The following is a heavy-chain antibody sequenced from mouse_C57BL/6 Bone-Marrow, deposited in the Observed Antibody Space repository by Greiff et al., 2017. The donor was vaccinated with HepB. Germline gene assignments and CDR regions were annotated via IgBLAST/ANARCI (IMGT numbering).Heavy chain of an antibody. V-gene: IGHV1-75*01. Sequence: QVQLQQSGPELVKPGASVKISCKASGYTFTDYYINWVKQRPGQGLEWIGWIFPGSGSTYYNEKFKGKATLTVDKSSITAYMLLSSLTSEDSAVYFCARNWVTTDGGAMDYWGQGTSVTVSS. CDR2: IFPGSGST. CDR3: ARNWVTTDGGAMDY. J-gene: IGHJ4*01. CDR1: GYTFTDYY. D-gene: IGHD2-2*01.